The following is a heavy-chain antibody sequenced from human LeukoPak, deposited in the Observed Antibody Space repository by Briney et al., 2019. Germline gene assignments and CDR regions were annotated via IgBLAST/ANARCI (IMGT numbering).Heavy chain of an antibody. J-gene: IGHJ3*02. CDR1: GYTFTNYA. V-gene: IGHV7-4-1*02. Sequence: ASVKVSCKASGYTFTNYAMNWVRQAPGQGLEWMGWINTNTGNPTYAQGFTGRFVFSLDTSVSTAYLQISSLKAEDTAMYYCARKGVVVVAATPEAFDIWGQGTMVTVS. D-gene: IGHD2-15*01. CDR3: ARKGVVVVAATPEAFDI. CDR2: INTNTGNP.